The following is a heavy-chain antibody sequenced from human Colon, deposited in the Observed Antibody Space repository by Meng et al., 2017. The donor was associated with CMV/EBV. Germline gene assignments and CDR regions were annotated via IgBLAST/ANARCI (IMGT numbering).Heavy chain of an antibody. D-gene: IGHD1-26*01. CDR1: GFIFDDYT. CDR3: AKERYKYYRGMDV. Sequence: GSLKISCAASGFIFDDYTLHWVRQAPGKGLEWVSLITWDGGTTYYADSVKGRFTMSRDNSRNSLYLQMNSLRPEETGLYYCAKERYKYYRGMDVWGQGTTVTVSS. CDR2: ITWDGGTT. V-gene: IGHV3-43*01. J-gene: IGHJ6*02.